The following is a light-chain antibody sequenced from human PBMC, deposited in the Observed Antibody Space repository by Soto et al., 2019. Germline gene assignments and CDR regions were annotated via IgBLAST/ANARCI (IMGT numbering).Light chain of an antibody. J-gene: IGKJ5*01. CDR3: QQYNNWPPIT. Sequence: ETVMTQSPATLSVSPGERATLSCRGSQSVKTNLAWYQQKPGQAPRLLIYGASTRATGIPARFSGSGSGTEFSLTISSLQSEDFAVYYCQQYNNWPPITFGQGTRLEIK. V-gene: IGKV3-15*01. CDR2: GAS. CDR1: QSVKTN.